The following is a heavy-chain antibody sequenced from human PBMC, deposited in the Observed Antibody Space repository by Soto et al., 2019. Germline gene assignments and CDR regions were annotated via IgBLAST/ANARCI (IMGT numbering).Heavy chain of an antibody. J-gene: IGHJ4*02. CDR3: AKGGGSSWIFDY. CDR1: GFTFSSYA. Sequence: EVQLLESGGGLVQPGGSLRLSCAASGFTFSSYAMSWVRQAPGKGLEWVSAISGSGGSTYYAASVKGRFTISRDNSKNTLYLQMNSLRAEDTAVYYCAKGGGSSWIFDYWGQGTLVTVSS. V-gene: IGHV3-23*01. D-gene: IGHD6-13*01. CDR2: ISGSGGST.